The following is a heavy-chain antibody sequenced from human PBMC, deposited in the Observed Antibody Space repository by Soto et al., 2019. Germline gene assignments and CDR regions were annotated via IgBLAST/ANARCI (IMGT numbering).Heavy chain of an antibody. Sequence: PGGSLRLSCAASGFTFSTYAMSWVRQAPGKGLEWVSAISGGGGSTYYADSVKGRFTISRDNSKNTLYLQMNSLRAEDTAVYYCAKGKTGPFDYWGQGTLVTVSS. J-gene: IGHJ4*02. V-gene: IGHV3-23*01. CDR1: GFTFSTYA. CDR3: AKGKTGPFDY. D-gene: IGHD1-1*01. CDR2: ISGGGGST.